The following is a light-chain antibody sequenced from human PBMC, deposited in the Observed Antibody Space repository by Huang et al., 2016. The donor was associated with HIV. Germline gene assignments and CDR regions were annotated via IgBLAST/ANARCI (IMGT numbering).Light chain of an antibody. CDR3: QQYHGVPWT. CDR1: QGISNS. Sequence: DIQMTQSPSSLSASVGDRVAITCRASQGISNSLAWYQQKPGKAPKLLVYAASKLEGGVTYRFSGSGSGAVYTLTISSLQPEDVAVYHCQQYHGVPWTFGQGTKVEVK. CDR2: AAS. V-gene: IGKV1-NL1*01. J-gene: IGKJ1*01.